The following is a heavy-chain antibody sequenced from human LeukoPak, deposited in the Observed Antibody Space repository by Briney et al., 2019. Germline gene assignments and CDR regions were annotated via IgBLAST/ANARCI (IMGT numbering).Heavy chain of an antibody. D-gene: IGHD5-18*01. CDR2: ISTSSSYI. J-gene: IGHJ4*02. CDR3: ARVGSGYSYGSPLDY. CDR1: GFTFSDYS. Sequence: GGSLRLSCAASGFTFSDYSMNWVRQAPGKGLEWVSSISTSSSYIYYADSVKGRFTISRDNVKSSLYLQMNSLRAEDTAVYYCARVGSGYSYGSPLDYWGQGTLVTVSS. V-gene: IGHV3-21*01.